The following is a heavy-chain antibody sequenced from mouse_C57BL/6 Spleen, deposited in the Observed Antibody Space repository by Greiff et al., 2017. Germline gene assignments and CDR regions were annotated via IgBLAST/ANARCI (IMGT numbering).Heavy chain of an antibody. CDR1: GYSITSAY. CDR2: ISYSGST. D-gene: IGHD1-1*01. J-gene: IGHJ1*03. Sequence: EVQLKESGPGLAKPSQTLSLTCSVTGYSITSAYWNWIRKFPGNKLEYMGYISYSGSTYYNPSLKSRISITRDTSKNQYYLQLNSVTTEDTAAYYCARSAVVAHWYFDVWGTGTTVTVSS. V-gene: IGHV3-8*01. CDR3: ARSAVVAHWYFDV.